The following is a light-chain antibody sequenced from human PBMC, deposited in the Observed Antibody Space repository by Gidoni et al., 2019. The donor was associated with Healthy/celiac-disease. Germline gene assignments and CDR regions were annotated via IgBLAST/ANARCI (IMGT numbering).Light chain of an antibody. CDR1: QSVSSY. V-gene: IGKV3-11*01. J-gene: IGKJ1*01. CDR3: QQRSNWPPWT. Sequence: EIVLTQSPATLSFSPGERATLSCRASQSVSSYLSWYQQTPGQAPRLLIYDTSNRATGTPARFSGSGSGTDFTLTISSLEPEDFAVYYCQQRSNWPPWTFGQGTKVEIK. CDR2: DTS.